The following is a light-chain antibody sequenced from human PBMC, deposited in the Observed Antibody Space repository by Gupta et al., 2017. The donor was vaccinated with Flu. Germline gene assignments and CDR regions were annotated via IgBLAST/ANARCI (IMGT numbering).Light chain of an antibody. CDR1: QSVATV. Sequence: GDRASLSCKASQSVATVLAWYQQKHGQSPRLLIYDSDKRATDIPGRVSGSGSGTDFTLTISNLEPEDFAVYYCQQRANWRLIFGGGTRVELK. V-gene: IGKV3-11*01. CDR2: DSD. J-gene: IGKJ4*01. CDR3: QQRANWRLI.